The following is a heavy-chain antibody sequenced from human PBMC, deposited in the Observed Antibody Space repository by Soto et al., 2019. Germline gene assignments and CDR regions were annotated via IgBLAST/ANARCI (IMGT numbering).Heavy chain of an antibody. J-gene: IGHJ4*02. V-gene: IGHV1-18*01. Sequence: GASVKVSCKASGYTFTSYGISWVRQAPGQGLEWMGWISAYNGNTNYAQKLQGRVTMTTDTSTSTAYMELRSLRSDDTAVYYCARAPIVVVTATTPGPLDYWGQGTLVTVS. CDR1: GYTFTSYG. CDR3: ARAPIVVVTATTPGPLDY. CDR2: ISAYNGNT. D-gene: IGHD2-21*02.